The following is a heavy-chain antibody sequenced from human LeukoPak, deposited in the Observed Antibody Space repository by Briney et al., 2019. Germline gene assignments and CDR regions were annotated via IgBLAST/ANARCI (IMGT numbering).Heavy chain of an antibody. J-gene: IGHJ4*02. CDR1: GFTVSSNY. CDR2: IYSGGST. V-gene: IGHV3-66*01. CDR3: ARTAYSDYSLGF. D-gene: IGHD5-12*01. Sequence: GGSLRLSCAASGFTVSSNYMSWVRQAPGKGLEWVSVIYSGGSTYYADSVKGRFTISRDNSKNTLYLQMNSLRAEDTAVYYCARTAYSDYSLGFWGQGTLVTVS.